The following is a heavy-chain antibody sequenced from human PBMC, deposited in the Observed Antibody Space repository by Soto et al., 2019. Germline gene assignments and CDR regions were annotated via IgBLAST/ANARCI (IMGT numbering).Heavy chain of an antibody. CDR3: GCGWYGGYWYFDL. CDR1: GGTFSSYA. D-gene: IGHD6-19*01. Sequence: QVQLVQSGAEVKKPGSSVKVSCKASGGTFSSYAISWVRQAPGQGLEWMGGIIPIFGTANYAQKFQGRVTITADVSRSTGCWEVRSLISEDTAVYYCGCGWYGGYWYFDLWGRGTLVTVSS. CDR2: IIPIFGTA. V-gene: IGHV1-69*12. J-gene: IGHJ2*01.